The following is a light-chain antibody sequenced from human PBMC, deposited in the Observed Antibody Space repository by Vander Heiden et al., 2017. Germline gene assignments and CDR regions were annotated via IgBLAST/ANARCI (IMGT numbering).Light chain of an antibody. Sequence: SALTQPASVSGSPGQSITILCTGTRSDVGGYHYVSWYPHHPGKAPKLMIYEVSNQPSRVSNRFSGSKSGKTASLTISGLQAEEEADYYGSSYTSSSSYVFGTGTKVTVL. CDR1: RSDVGGYHY. V-gene: IGLV2-14*01. CDR2: EVS. J-gene: IGLJ1*01. CDR3: SSYTSSSSYV.